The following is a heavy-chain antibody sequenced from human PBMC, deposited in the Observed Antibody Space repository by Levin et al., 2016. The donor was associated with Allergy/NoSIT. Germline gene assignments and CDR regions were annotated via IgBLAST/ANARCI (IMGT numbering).Heavy chain of an antibody. CDR1: GYTFTGYY. D-gene: IGHD3-3*01. V-gene: IGHV1-3*01. CDR3: ARAEKGKGGVLRFLEWLLGFDY. Sequence: ASVKVSCKASGYTFTGYYMHWVRQAPGQGLEWMGWINAGNGNTKYSQKFQGRVTITRDTSASTAYMELSSLRSEDTAVYYCARAEKGKGGVLRFLEWLLGFDYWGQGTLVTVSS. J-gene: IGHJ4*02. CDR2: INAGNGNT.